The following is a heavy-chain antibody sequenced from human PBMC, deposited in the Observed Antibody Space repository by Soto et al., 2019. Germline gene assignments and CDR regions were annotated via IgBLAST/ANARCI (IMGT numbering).Heavy chain of an antibody. J-gene: IGHJ4*02. Sequence: GGSLRLSCAASGFTFTRYSMNWVRQAPGKGLEWVSSISSTTNYIYYGDSMKGRFTISRDNAKNSLYLEMNSLRAGDTAVYYCARESEDLTSNFDYWGQGTQVTVSS. V-gene: IGHV3-21*06. CDR1: GFTFTRYS. CDR2: ISSTTNYI. CDR3: ARESEDLTSNFDY.